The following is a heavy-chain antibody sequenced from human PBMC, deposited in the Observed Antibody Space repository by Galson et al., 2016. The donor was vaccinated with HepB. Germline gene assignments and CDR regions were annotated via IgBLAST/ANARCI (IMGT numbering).Heavy chain of an antibody. Sequence: SVKVSCKASGYNFLSNGITWVRQAPGQGLEWMGWINTDTSDRYYTPSLQDRITMTTDTSTTTAYLELSRLRSDDTVVDFCARALSATAAFDIWGQGTMVTVSS. J-gene: IGHJ3*02. CDR1: GYNFLSNG. CDR3: ARALSATAAFDI. V-gene: IGHV1-18*04. D-gene: IGHD6-13*01. CDR2: INTDTSDR.